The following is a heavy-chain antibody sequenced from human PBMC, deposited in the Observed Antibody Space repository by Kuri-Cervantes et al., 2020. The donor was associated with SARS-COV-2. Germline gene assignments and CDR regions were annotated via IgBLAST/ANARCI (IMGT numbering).Heavy chain of an antibody. CDR2: IYHSGST. Sequence: SQTLSLTCAVSGYSISSGYYWGWIRQPPGKGLEWIGSIYHSGSTYYNPSLKSRVTISVDTSKNQFSLKLSSVTAADTAVYYCARLARDIVVVPAAVGRDFDYWGQGTLVTVSS. D-gene: IGHD2-2*01. CDR1: GYSISSGYY. CDR3: ARLARDIVVVPAAVGRDFDY. V-gene: IGHV4-38-2*01. J-gene: IGHJ4*02.